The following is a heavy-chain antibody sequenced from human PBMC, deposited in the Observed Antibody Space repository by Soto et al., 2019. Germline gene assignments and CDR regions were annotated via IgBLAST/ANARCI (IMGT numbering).Heavy chain of an antibody. Sequence: PGGSLRLSCAASGFTFSSYWMSWVRQAPGKGLEWVANIKQDGSEKYYVDSVKGRFTISRDNAKNSLYLQMNSLRAEDTAVYYCARGLTMAPNWFDPWGQGTLVTVSS. CDR3: ARGLTMAPNWFDP. CDR1: GFTFSSYW. J-gene: IGHJ5*02. CDR2: IKQDGSEK. D-gene: IGHD3-10*01. V-gene: IGHV3-7*03.